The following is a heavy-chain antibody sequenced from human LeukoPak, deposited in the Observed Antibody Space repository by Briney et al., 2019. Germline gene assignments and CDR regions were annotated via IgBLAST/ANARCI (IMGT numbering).Heavy chain of an antibody. V-gene: IGHV3-74*01. D-gene: IGHD3-22*01. CDR1: GFTFSSYW. J-gene: IGHJ3*02. CDR3: ASPNYYDSSGYYGGDAFDI. Sequence: GGSLRLSCAASGFTFSSYWMHWVRQAPGKGLVWVSRINSDGSSTSYADSVKGRFTISRDNAKNTLYLQMNSLRAEDTAVYYCASPNYYDSSGYYGGDAFDIWGQGTMVTVSS. CDR2: INSDGSST.